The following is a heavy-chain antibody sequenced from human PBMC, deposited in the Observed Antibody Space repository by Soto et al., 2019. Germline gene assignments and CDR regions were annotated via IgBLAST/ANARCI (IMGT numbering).Heavy chain of an antibody. CDR2: VYHSGTT. V-gene: IGHV4-39*01. D-gene: IGHD3-16*01. J-gene: IGHJ4*02. CDR3: ARHALRMITFGGVKQQ. CDR1: SASISFSSYY. Sequence: QVQLQESGPGLVKPSETLSLTCTVSSASISFSSYYWGWIRQPPGKGLEWIGSVYHSGTTHYNPSLNSRVSLSVDTAENQSPLRVNLVTGADTAAYLCARHALRMITFGGVKQQWGQGTLVSVSS.